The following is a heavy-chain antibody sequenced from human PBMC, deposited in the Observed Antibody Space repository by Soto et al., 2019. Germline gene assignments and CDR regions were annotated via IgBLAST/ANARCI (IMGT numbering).Heavy chain of an antibody. J-gene: IGHJ4*02. CDR3: ARDHLGIAAGDFDL. Sequence: LRLSCAASGFSFDTYNMNWVRQAPGKGLEWVSSISSGRPDIFYADSVRGRFTISRDDAKKSLFLQMNSLRADDTAVYYCARDHLGIAAGDFDLWGQGTLVTVPQ. CDR1: GFSFDTYN. V-gene: IGHV3-21*01. D-gene: IGHD6-19*01. CDR2: ISSGRPDI.